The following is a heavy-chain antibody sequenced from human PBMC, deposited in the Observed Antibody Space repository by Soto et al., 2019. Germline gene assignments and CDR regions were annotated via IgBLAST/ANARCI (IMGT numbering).Heavy chain of an antibody. J-gene: IGHJ6*02. CDR1: GDSIRSYY. CDR2: IYYSGST. CDR3: ARAYGGFDNGLDV. Sequence: SETLSLTCTVSGDSIRSYYWTWIRQPPGKELELIGYIYYSGSTRYNPSLKSRVTISVDMSKNQFSLKLSSVIAADTAVYYCARAYGGFDNGLDVWGQGTAVTVSS. V-gene: IGHV4-59*01. D-gene: IGHD5-12*01.